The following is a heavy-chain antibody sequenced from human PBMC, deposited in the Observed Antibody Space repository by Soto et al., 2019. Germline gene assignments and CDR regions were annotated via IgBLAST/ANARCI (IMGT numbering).Heavy chain of an antibody. D-gene: IGHD4-17*01. J-gene: IGHJ3*01. CDR2: ISSSSGNV. V-gene: IGHV3-21*01. CDR3: ARDLRGHYGP. Sequence: GGSLRLSCAASGFTFSNYSMNWVRQTPGKGLEWVSFISSSSGNVYYADSVKGRFTISRDNAKNSLYLQMNSLRVEDTAVYYCARDLRGHYGPWGQGTMVTVSS. CDR1: GFTFSNYS.